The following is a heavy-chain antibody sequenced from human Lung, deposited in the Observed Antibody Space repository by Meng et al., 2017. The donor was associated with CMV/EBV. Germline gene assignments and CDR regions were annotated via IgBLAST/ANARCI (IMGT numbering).Heavy chain of an antibody. J-gene: IGHJ4*02. Sequence: SXTLSLTCTVSGYSISSGYYWGWVRQPPGKGLEWIGSIYHSGSTYYNPSLKSRVTISVDTSKNQFSLKLTSVTAADTAVYYCARASFDYWGQGTLVTVSS. CDR3: ARASFDY. CDR1: GYSISSGYY. CDR2: IYHSGST. V-gene: IGHV4-38-2*02.